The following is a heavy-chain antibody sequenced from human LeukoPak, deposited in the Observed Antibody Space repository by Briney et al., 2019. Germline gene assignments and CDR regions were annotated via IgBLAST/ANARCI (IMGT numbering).Heavy chain of an antibody. J-gene: IGHJ4*02. CDR2: IYSGGST. CDR3: ARESREMDPISH. CDR1: GFTVSSNY. Sequence: PGGSLRLSCAASGFTVSSNYMSWVRQAPGRGLEWVSVIYSGGSTYYADSVKGRFTISRDNSKNTLYLQMNSLRAEDTAVYYCARESREMDPISHWGQGTLVTVSS. D-gene: IGHD5-24*01. V-gene: IGHV3-66*01.